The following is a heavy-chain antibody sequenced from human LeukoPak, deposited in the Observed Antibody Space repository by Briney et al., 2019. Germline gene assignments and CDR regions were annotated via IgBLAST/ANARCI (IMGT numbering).Heavy chain of an antibody. V-gene: IGHV3-48*04. D-gene: IGHD3-10*02. J-gene: IGHJ6*04. CDR2: ISSSSSTI. CDR3: AELGITMIGGV. CDR1: GFTFRSYS. Sequence: LGGCLRLSCAASGFTFRSYSMNWVRQAPGKGLEWVSYISSSSSTIYYADSVKGRFTISRDNAKNSLYLQMNSLRAEDTAVYYCAELGITMIGGVWGKGTTVTISS.